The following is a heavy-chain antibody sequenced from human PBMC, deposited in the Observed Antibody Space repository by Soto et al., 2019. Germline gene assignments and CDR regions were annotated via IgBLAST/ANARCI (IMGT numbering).Heavy chain of an antibody. Sequence: QVQLVESGGGVVQPGRSLRLSCAASGFTFSSYGMHWVRQAPGKGLEWVAVIWYDGSNKYYADSVKGRFTISRDNSKNTLYLQMNSLRAEDTAVYYCARDRTAYTIFGVVAYYMDVWGKGTTVTVSS. V-gene: IGHV3-33*01. CDR1: GFTFSSYG. D-gene: IGHD3-3*01. CDR2: IWYDGSNK. J-gene: IGHJ6*03. CDR3: ARDRTAYTIFGVVAYYMDV.